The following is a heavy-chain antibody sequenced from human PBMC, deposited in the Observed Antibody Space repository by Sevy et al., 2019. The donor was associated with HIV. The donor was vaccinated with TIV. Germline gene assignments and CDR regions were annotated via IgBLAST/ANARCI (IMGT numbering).Heavy chain of an antibody. J-gene: IGHJ4*02. Sequence: GESLKISCKGHGYSFTSHWIGWVRPMPGKGLDWMGIIFPGDSETRYSPSFQGEVTISADKSISTAFLQWSSLKASDTAIYYCARSRSGYFDSSGYYINWGQGTLVTVSS. D-gene: IGHD3-22*01. CDR1: GYSFTSHW. CDR2: IFPGDSET. V-gene: IGHV5-51*01. CDR3: ARSRSGYFDSSGYYIN.